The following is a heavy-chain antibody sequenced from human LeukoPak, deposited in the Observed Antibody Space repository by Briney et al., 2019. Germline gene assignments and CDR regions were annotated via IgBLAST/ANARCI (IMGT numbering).Heavy chain of an antibody. CDR3: ARDGYIYDSSGYYSLDY. CDR1: GGSISSGSYY. D-gene: IGHD3-22*01. CDR2: IYTSGST. V-gene: IGHV4-61*02. J-gene: IGHJ4*02. Sequence: SETLSLTCTVSGGSISSGSYYWSWIRQPAGKGLEWIGRIYTSGSTNYNPSLKSRVTISVDTSKNQFSLKLSSVTAADTAVYYCARDGYIYDSSGYYSLDYWGQGTLVTVSS.